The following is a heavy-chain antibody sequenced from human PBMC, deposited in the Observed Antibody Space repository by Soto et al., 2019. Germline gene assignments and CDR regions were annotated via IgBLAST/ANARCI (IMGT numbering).Heavy chain of an antibody. V-gene: IGHV3-21*01. J-gene: IGHJ5*02. D-gene: IGHD2-21*01. CDR1: GFTFSSYS. CDR3: ARDVNGGFCGA. CDR2: ISSRNNDM. Sequence: EVQLVESGGGLVKPGGSLRLSCAASGFTFSSYSMNWVRQAPGKGLEWVSTISSRNNDMYYVDSVKGRFTISRDNARNSVYLQMNSLSADDTAVYYSARDVNGGFCGAWGQGALVTVSS.